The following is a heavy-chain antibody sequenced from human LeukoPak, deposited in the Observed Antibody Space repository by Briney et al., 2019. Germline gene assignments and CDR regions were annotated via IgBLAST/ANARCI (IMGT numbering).Heavy chain of an antibody. CDR3: AKDWDSSSTFDY. Sequence: GGSLRLSCAASGFTFSSYAMSWVGQAPGRGLEWVSAISGSGGSTYYADSVKGRFTISRDNSKNTLYLQMNSLRAEDTAGYYCAKDWDSSSTFDYWGQGTLVTVSS. CDR1: GFTFSSYA. CDR2: ISGSGGST. D-gene: IGHD6-13*01. V-gene: IGHV3-23*01. J-gene: IGHJ4*02.